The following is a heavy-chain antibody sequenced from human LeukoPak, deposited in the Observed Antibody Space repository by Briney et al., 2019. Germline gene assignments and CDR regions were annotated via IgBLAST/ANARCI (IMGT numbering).Heavy chain of an antibody. CDR2: IYYSGST. D-gene: IGHD2-8*01. CDR3: TSGGMVSGDY. J-gene: IGHJ4*01. Sequence: SETLSLTCTVSGGSINSYYWSWIRQPPGKGLEWIGYIYYSGSTDYNPSLKSRVTISRDTSKNQFSLKLRSVTAADTAVYYCTSGGMVSGDYWGHGTLVTVSS. V-gene: IGHV4-59*01. CDR1: GGSINSYY.